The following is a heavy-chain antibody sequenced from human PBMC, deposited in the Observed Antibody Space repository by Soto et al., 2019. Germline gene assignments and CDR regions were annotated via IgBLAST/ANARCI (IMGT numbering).Heavy chain of an antibody. CDR3: AKLPPIQLWLTWFDS. J-gene: IGHJ5*01. V-gene: IGHV3-23*01. CDR1: GFTFSSYA. D-gene: IGHD5-18*01. Sequence: HPGGSLRLSCAASGFTFSSYAMSWVRQAPGKGLEWVSAISGSGGSTYYADSVKGRFTISRDNSKNTLYLQMNSLRVEDTAVYYCAKLPPIQLWLTWFDSWGQGTLVTVSS. CDR2: ISGSGGST.